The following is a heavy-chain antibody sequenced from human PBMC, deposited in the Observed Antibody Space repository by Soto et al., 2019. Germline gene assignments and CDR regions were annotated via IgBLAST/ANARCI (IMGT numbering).Heavy chain of an antibody. J-gene: IGHJ6*01. V-gene: IGHV3-73*01. CDR2: IRSKANSYAT. CDR1: CFAFSGST. CDR3: FRQNYFSYHGMEV. Sequence: GGSLRLSCAVSCFAFSGSTIHWFRQSSGKGLEWVGRIRSKANSYATAYAAAVKGRFIVSRDDSKTTSYLQMDSLKIEDTAMYYCFRQNYFSYHGMEVWGQGTTVSVSS.